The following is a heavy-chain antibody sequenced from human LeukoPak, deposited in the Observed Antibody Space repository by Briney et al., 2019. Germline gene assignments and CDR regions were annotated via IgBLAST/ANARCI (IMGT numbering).Heavy chain of an antibody. Sequence: SETLSLTCTVSGGSISSYYWSWIRQPPGKGLEWIGYIYYSGSTYYNPSLKSRVTILVDTSKNQFSLKLSSVTAADTAVYYCAREPSSYYDILTGYHPGRYFDYWGQGTLVTVSS. D-gene: IGHD3-9*01. V-gene: IGHV4-59*12. J-gene: IGHJ4*02. CDR1: GGSISSYY. CDR3: AREPSSYYDILTGYHPGRYFDY. CDR2: IYYSGST.